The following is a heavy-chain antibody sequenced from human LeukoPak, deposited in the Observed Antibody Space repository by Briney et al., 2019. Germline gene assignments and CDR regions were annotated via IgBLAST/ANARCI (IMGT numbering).Heavy chain of an antibody. CDR1: GFTFSSYG. V-gene: IGHV3-30*02. CDR3: AKSMVSLYGMDV. Sequence: GGSLRLSCATSGFTFSSYGMHWVRQAPGKGLEWVAFIRYDGSNKYYADSVKGRFTISRDNSKSTLYLQMNSPRAEDTAVYYCAKSMVSLYGMDVWGQGTTVTVSS. CDR2: IRYDGSNK. J-gene: IGHJ6*02. D-gene: IGHD5-18*01.